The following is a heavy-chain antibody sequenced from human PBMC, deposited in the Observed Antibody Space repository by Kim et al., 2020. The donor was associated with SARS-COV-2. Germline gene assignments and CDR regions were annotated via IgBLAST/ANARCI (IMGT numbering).Heavy chain of an antibody. CDR3: ARAAALAGKYYFDY. D-gene: IGHD2-2*01. J-gene: IGHJ4*02. V-gene: IGHV4-34*01. Sequence: PALKSRVTISVDTSKNQFSLKLSSVTAADTAVYYCARAAALAGKYYFDYWGQGTLVTVSS.